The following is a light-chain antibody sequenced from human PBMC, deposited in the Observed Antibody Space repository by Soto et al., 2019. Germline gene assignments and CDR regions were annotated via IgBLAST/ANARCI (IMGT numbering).Light chain of an antibody. V-gene: IGLV4-69*01. CDR3: QTWGTGIVI. Sequence: QAVLTQSPSASASLGASVKLTCTLSSGHSNYAIAWHQQQPEKGPRYLMKLNRDGSHSKGDGIPNRFSGSSSGAERYLTISSLQSEDEAHYYCQTWGTGIVIFGGGTKVTVL. CDR2: LNRDGSH. CDR1: SGHSNYA. J-gene: IGLJ2*01.